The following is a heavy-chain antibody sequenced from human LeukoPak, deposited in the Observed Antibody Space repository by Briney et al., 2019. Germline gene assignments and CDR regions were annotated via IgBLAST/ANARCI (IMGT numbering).Heavy chain of an antibody. J-gene: IGHJ6*03. CDR3: AKYERSSAAWGYYYMDV. D-gene: IGHD6-25*01. V-gene: IGHV4-4*09. CDR1: GDSISSYY. Sequence: SETLSLTCPISGDSISSYYWSWLRQPPGKGLEWIGYIYTSGSTISADTCHNQVSLKLTSLTAADTAIYYCAKYERSSAAWGYYYMDVWGKGTMVTVSS. CDR2: IYTSG.